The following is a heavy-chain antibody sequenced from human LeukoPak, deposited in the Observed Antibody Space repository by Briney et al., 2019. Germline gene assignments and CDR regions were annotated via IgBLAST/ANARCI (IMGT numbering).Heavy chain of an antibody. CDR2: TYYRSKWRN. D-gene: IGHD4-23*01. V-gene: IGHV6-1*01. Sequence: SQTLSLTCAISGDSVSSNSATWNWISQSPSRGLEWLGRTYYRSKWRNDYAVSVKGRITINPDTSKNHFSLQLNSVPPADTAVYYCARESHGGNWDPTDYWGQGTLVTVSS. CDR3: ARESHGGNWDPTDY. CDR1: GDSVSSNSAT. J-gene: IGHJ4*02.